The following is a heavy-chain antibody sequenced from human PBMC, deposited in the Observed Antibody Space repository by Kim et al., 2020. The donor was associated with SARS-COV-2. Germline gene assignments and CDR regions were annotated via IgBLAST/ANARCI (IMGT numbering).Heavy chain of an antibody. J-gene: IGHJ3*02. CDR1: GGSISSYY. D-gene: IGHD3-16*01. CDR2: IYYSGST. Sequence: SETLSLTCTVSGGSISSYYWSWIRQPPGKGLEWIGYIYYSGSTNYNPSLKSRVTISVDTSKNQFSLKLSSVTAADTAIYYCAREQPGQYDYVWGTYAAFDIWGHGTMVTVSS. V-gene: IGHV4-59*01. CDR3: AREQPGQYDYVWGTYAAFDI.